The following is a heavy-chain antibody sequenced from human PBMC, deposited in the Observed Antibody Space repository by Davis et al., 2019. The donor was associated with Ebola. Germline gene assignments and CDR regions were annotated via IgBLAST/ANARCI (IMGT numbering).Heavy chain of an antibody. CDR2: ISGSGGST. CDR3: ARDRWRTIFGVVSPHGMDV. CDR1: GFPFSSHA. Sequence: GESLKIPCAASGFPFSSHAMSWVRQAPGKGLEWVSGISGSGGSTYYADPVKGRFTISRDNSKNTLYLQMNSLRAEDTAVYYCARDRWRTIFGVVSPHGMDVWGQGTTVTVSS. J-gene: IGHJ6*02. D-gene: IGHD3-3*01. V-gene: IGHV3-23*01.